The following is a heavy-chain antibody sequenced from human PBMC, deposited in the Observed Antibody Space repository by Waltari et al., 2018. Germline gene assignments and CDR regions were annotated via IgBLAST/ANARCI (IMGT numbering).Heavy chain of an antibody. CDR2: INQSGDT. Sequence: QVNLQQWGAGLLKPSETLSLTCAVSGGSLSGCCGRWIRQSPGGGLDWAGEINQSGDTNYHPSLMGLGATSLDTSTSPFALKVKLVTAADTAMYFCARRSPVSGIGPDEGPFALWGLGTMVTVSS. D-gene: IGHD1-26*01. CDR3: ARRSPVSGIGPDEGPFAL. J-gene: IGHJ3*01. V-gene: IGHV4-34*01. CDR1: GGSLSGCC.